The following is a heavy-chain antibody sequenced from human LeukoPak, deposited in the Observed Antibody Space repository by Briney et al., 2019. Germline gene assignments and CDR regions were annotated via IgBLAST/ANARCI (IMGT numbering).Heavy chain of an antibody. CDR1: GFTFSSYA. CDR3: AKAYPQWLVLLDY. D-gene: IGHD6-19*01. J-gene: IGHJ4*02. CDR2: ISGSGGST. Sequence: PGGSLTLSCAASGFTFSSYAMSWVRQAPGKGLEWVSAISGSGGSTYYAASVKGRFTISRDNSKNTLYLQMNSLRAEDTAVYYCAKAYPQWLVLLDYWGQGALVTVSS. V-gene: IGHV3-23*01.